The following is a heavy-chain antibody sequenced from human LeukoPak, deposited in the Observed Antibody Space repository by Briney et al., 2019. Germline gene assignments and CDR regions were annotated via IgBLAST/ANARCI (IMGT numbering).Heavy chain of an antibody. CDR2: INPNSGGT. D-gene: IGHD3-3*01. CDR1: GYTFTGYY. J-gene: IGHJ4*02. CDR3: ARKGITIFGVVINTDYFDY. V-gene: IGHV1-2*02. Sequence: ASVKVSCKASGYTFTGYYMHWVRQAPGQGLEWMGWINPNSGGTNYAQKFQGRVTMTRDTSISTAYMELSRLRSDDTAVYYCARKGITIFGVVINTDYFDYWGQGNLVTVSS.